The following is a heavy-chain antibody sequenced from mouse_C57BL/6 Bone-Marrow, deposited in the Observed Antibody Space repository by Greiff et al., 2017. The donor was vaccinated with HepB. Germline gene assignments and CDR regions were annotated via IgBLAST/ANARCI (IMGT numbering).Heavy chain of an antibody. CDR1: GYTFTSYW. J-gene: IGHJ1*03. Sequence: QVQLQQPGAELVRPGSSVKLSCKASGYTFTSYWMHWVKQRPIQGLEWIGNIDPSDSETHYNQKFKDKATLTVDKSSSTAYMQLSSLTSEDSAVYYCAGWTITTVVDPWYFDVWGTGTTVTVSS. D-gene: IGHD1-1*01. V-gene: IGHV1-52*01. CDR2: IDPSDSET. CDR3: AGWTITTVVDPWYFDV.